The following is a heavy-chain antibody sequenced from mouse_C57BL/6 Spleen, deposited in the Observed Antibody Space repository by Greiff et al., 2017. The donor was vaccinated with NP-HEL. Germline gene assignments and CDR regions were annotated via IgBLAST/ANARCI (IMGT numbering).Heavy chain of an antibody. CDR3: ARGSYYGSSYDWYFDV. CDR2: IDPNSGGT. Sequence: QVQLQQPGAELVKPGASVKLSCKASGYTFSSYWMHWVKQRPGRGLEWIGRIDPNSGGTKYNETFKSKATLTVDKPTSTAYMQRSSQTSEDSAVYYCARGSYYGSSYDWYFDVWGTGTTVTVSS. CDR1: GYTFSSYW. J-gene: IGHJ1*03. D-gene: IGHD1-1*01. V-gene: IGHV1-72*01.